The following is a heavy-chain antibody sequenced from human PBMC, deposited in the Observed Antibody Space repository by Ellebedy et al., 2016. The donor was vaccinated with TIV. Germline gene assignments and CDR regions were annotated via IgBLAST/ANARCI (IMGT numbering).Heavy chain of an antibody. Sequence: GESLKISCAASGFTFNTYSMNWVRQAPGKGLEWVAFIRSSTNSISYADSVKGRFTISRDDAENSLYLQMNSLKTEDTAVYYCHGIGYFYDSGRNAEQFDPWGQGTLVTVSS. CDR2: IRSSTNSI. CDR3: HGIGYFYDSGRNAEQFDP. V-gene: IGHV3-48*01. J-gene: IGHJ5*02. D-gene: IGHD3-10*01. CDR1: GFTFNTYS.